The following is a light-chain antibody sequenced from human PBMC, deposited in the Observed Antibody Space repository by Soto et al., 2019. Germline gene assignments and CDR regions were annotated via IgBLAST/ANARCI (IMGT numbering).Light chain of an antibody. V-gene: IGLV2-14*01. CDR1: SSDVGGYDY. CDR3: SSYTRSSTVV. Sequence: QSALTQPASVSGSPGQSITISCTGTSSDVGGYDYVSWYQKHPGKAPKLMISEVSNRPSGVSNRFSGSKSGNTASLTISGLQAEDKADYYCSSYTRSSTVVFGGGTKVTVL. CDR2: EVS. J-gene: IGLJ2*01.